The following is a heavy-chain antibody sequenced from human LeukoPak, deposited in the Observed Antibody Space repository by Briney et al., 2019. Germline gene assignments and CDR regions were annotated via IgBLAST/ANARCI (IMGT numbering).Heavy chain of an antibody. J-gene: IGHJ3*02. CDR2: IYPGDSDT. Sequence: GESLKISCKGSGYSFTSYWIGWARQMPGKGLEWVGIIYPGDSDTRYSPSFQGQVTISADKSISTAYLQWSSLKASDTAMYYCVRDRITFGGVLAPQAFDIWGQGTMVTVSS. CDR1: GYSFTSYW. V-gene: IGHV5-51*01. CDR3: VRDRITFGGVLAPQAFDI. D-gene: IGHD3-16*02.